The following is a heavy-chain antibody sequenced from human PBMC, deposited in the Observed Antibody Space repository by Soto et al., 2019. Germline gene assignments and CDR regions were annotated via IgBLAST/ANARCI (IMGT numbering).Heavy chain of an antibody. Sequence: QVQLVESGGGVVQPGRSLRLSCAASGFTISSYGMHWVRQAPGKGLEWVAVIWYDGSNKYYADSVKGRFTISRDNSKNTLYLQMNSLRAEDTAVYYCARDRSCSGGSCYSGLIDYWGQGTLVTVSS. D-gene: IGHD2-15*01. CDR3: ARDRSCSGGSCYSGLIDY. CDR2: IWYDGSNK. J-gene: IGHJ4*02. CDR1: GFTISSYG. V-gene: IGHV3-33*01.